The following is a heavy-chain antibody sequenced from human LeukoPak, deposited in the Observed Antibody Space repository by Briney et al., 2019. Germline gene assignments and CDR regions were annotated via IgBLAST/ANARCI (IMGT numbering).Heavy chain of an antibody. J-gene: IGHJ4*02. CDR3: ATDAYYYDSSGYSTSVHYFDY. CDR2: INPNSGGT. Sequence: GASVKVSFMASGYTFTGYYMHWVRQAPGQGLEWMGRINPNSGGTNYAQKFQGRVTMTSDTSISTASMELSRQTSDDTAVYYCATDAYYYDSSGYSTSVHYFDYWGQGTLVTVSS. V-gene: IGHV1-2*06. CDR1: GYTFTGYY. D-gene: IGHD3-22*01.